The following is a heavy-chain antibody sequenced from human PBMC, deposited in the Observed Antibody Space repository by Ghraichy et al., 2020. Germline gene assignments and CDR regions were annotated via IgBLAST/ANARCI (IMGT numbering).Heavy chain of an antibody. J-gene: IGHJ4*02. CDR2: IYYSGST. D-gene: IGHD6-13*01. Sequence: SETLSLTCTVSGGSISSYYWSWIRQPPGKGLEWIGYIYYSGSTNYNPSLKSRVTISVDTSKNQFSLKLSSVTAADTAVYYCARQGRRYSSWYDYWGQGTLVTVSS. CDR1: GGSISSYY. CDR3: ARQGRRYSSWYDY. V-gene: IGHV4-59*01.